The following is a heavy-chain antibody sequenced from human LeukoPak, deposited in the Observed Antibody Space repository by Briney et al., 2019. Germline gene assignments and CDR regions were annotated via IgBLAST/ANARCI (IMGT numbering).Heavy chain of an antibody. CDR1: RFTFSSYW. J-gene: IGHJ3*02. V-gene: IGHV3-74*01. CDR3: ARDGDNGAFDI. D-gene: IGHD2-8*01. Sequence: PGGSLRLSCAASRFTFSSYWMHWVRQAPGKGLVWVSRINSDGSSTSYADSVKGRFTISRDNAKNTLYLQMNSLRAEDTAVYYCARDGDNGAFDIWGQGTMVSVSS. CDR2: INSDGSST.